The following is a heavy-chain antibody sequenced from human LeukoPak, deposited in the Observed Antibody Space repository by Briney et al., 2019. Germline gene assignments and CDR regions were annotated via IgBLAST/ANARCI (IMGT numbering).Heavy chain of an antibody. CDR2: INHSGST. CDR1: GGSFSGYY. D-gene: IGHD3-10*01. CDR3: ARPVYWNYYGSGTRRDAFDI. V-gene: IGHV4-34*01. J-gene: IGHJ3*02. Sequence: ETLSLTCAVYGGSFSGYYWSWIRQPPGKGLEWIGEINHSGSTNYNPSLKSRVTISVDTSKNQFSLKLSSVTAADTAVYYCARPVYWNYYGSGTRRDAFDIWGQGTMVTVSS.